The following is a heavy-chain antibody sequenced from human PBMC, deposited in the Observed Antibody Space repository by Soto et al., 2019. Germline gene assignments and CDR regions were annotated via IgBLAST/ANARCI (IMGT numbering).Heavy chain of an antibody. CDR3: ATLPLEDFDY. Sequence: QTGGSLRLSCAASGFTFSSYAMHWVRQAPGKGLEWVAVISYDGSNKYYADSVKGRFTISRDNSKNTLYLQMNSLRAEDTAVYYCATLPLEDFDYWGQGTLVTVSS. CDR2: ISYDGSNK. J-gene: IGHJ4*02. V-gene: IGHV3-30-3*01. CDR1: GFTFSSYA.